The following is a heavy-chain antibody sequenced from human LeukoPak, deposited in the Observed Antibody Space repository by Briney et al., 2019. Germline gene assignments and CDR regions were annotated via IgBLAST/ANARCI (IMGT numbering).Heavy chain of an antibody. D-gene: IGHD2-15*01. CDR2: MKPISGNT. V-gene: IGHV1-8*01. CDR1: GYTFTSYD. Sequence: ASVKVSCKASGYTFTSYDISWVRQATGQGLEWMGWMKPISGNTGYAQKFQGRVTMARSTSISTAYMELSSLRSEDTAVYYCARPYCSGGDCLRYFDLWGRGTLITVSS. CDR3: ARPYCSGGDCLRYFDL. J-gene: IGHJ2*01.